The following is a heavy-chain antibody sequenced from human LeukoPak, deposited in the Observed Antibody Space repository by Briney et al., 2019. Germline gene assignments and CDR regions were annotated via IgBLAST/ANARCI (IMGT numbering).Heavy chain of an antibody. D-gene: IGHD3-16*01. CDR1: GGSISGYY. V-gene: IGHV4-4*07. Sequence: SETLSLTCTVSGGSISGYYWSWVRQPAGKGLEWIGRIYTRGGTNYNPSLKSRVTMSIDTSKNQFSLNLSSVTAADTAVYYCAKSPSGRGGYNWFDPWGQGTLVTVSS. J-gene: IGHJ5*02. CDR2: IYTRGGT. CDR3: AKSPSGRGGYNWFDP.